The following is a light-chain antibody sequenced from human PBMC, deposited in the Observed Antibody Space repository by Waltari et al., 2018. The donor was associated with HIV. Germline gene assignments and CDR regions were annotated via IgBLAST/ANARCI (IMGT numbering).Light chain of an antibody. CDR3: QSADSSGSYVI. CDR1: ALPKQY. J-gene: IGLJ2*01. CDR2: QDV. Sequence: SYELTQPPSVSGDSGQTARITCSGDALPKQYAYWYQQKPGQAPVLIIYQDVKSPSGIPERFSGSSSGTTLTLTISGVQAEDEADYYCQSADSSGSYVIFGGGTKLTVL. V-gene: IGLV3-25*03.